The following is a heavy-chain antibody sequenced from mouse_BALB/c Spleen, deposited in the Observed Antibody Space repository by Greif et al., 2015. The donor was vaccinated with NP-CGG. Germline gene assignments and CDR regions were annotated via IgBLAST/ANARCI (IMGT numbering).Heavy chain of an antibody. CDR3: ARDYDYWYFDV. Sequence: QVQLQQSGAELAKPGASVKMSCKASGYTFTSYWMHRVKQRPGQGLEWIGYINPSTGYTEYNQKFKDKATLTADKSSSTAYMQLSSLTSEDSAVYYCARDYDYWYFDVWGAGTTVTVSS. D-gene: IGHD2-4*01. J-gene: IGHJ1*01. CDR2: INPSTGYT. V-gene: IGHV1-7*01. CDR1: GYTFTSYW.